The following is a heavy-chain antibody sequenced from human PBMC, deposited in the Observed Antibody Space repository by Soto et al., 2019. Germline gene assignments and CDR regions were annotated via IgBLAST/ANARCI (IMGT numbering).Heavy chain of an antibody. CDR1: GFVFTNFC. D-gene: IGHD6-13*01. V-gene: IGHV3-74*01. CDR3: AKDSWYFDL. Sequence: GGSLRLSWEASGFVFTNFCMHWVRHVPGKWLGWVARIDTSGHSTNYAEYVKGRFTISRDNAKKTVSLQMTSLRVEDTGVYYCAKDSWYFDLWGQGTQVTVSS. J-gene: IGHJ4*02. CDR2: IDTSGHST.